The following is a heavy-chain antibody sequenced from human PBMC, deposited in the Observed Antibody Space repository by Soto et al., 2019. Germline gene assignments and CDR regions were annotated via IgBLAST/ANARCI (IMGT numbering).Heavy chain of an antibody. CDR3: ARDVIAAAGTAG. CDR2: IIPIFGTA. V-gene: IGHV1-69*12. Sequence: QVQLVQSGAEVQKPGSSVKVSCKASGGTFSSYAISWVRQAPGQGLEWMGGIIPIFGTANYAQKFQGRVTITADESTSTAYMAMSSLRSEDTAVYYCARDVIAAAGTAGWGQGTLVTVSS. J-gene: IGHJ4*02. CDR1: GGTFSSYA. D-gene: IGHD6-13*01.